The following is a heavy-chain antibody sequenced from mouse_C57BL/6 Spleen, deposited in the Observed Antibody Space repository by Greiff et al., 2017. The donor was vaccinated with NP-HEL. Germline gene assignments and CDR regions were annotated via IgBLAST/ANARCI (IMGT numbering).Heavy chain of an antibody. CDR2: IDPEDGET. D-gene: IGHD3-3*01. CDR1: GFNIKDYY. Sequence: EVQVVESGAELVKPGASVKLSCTASGFNIKDYYMHWVKQRTEQGLEWIGRIDPEDGETKYAPKFQGKATITADTSSNTAYLQLSSLTSEDTAVYYCAEGPSFGYYAMDYWGQGTSVTVSS. CDR3: AEGPSFGYYAMDY. V-gene: IGHV14-2*01. J-gene: IGHJ4*01.